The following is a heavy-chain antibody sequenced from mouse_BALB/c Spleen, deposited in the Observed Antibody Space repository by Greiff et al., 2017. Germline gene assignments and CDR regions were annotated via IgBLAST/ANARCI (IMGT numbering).Heavy chain of an antibody. CDR2: IWGGGSK. CDR3: SVSYYYGKYYFDY. CDR1: GFSLSKYS. D-gene: IGHD1-1*01. J-gene: IGHJ2*01. V-gene: IGHV2-6-4*01. Sequence: QVQLKESGPGLVAPSQSLSITCTVSGFSLSKYSVHWVRQHPGKGLEWLGMIWGGGSKDYNSALKSRMSISKDNSKCQVFLKKTSLQTSDTAMYYCSVSYYYGKYYFDYWGQGTTLTVSS.